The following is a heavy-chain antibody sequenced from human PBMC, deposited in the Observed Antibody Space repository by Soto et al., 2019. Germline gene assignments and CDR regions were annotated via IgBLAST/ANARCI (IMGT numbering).Heavy chain of an antibody. CDR1: GYTLTGYY. CDR3: ARDSNTGFLEWSFWFDP. Sequence: ASVKVSCKASGYTLTGYYMHWVRQAPGQGLEWMGWINPNSGGTNYAQKFQGRVTMTRDTSISTAYMELSRLRSDDTAVYYCARDSNTGFLEWSFWFDPWGQGTLVTVSS. D-gene: IGHD3-3*01. CDR2: INPNSGGT. J-gene: IGHJ5*02. V-gene: IGHV1-2*02.